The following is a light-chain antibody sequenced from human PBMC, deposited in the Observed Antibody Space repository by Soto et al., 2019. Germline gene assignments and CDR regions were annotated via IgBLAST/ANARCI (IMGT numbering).Light chain of an antibody. CDR1: QNIANY. V-gene: IGKV1-39*01. Sequence: DIQMTQSPSSLSASVEDRVTITCRASQNIANYLTWYQHKPWKAPMLLIYGASSLQSGVPSRLSGSGSGTDFTLTISSLQHEDFATYYCHQTYSTPQTFGQGTKVEI. CDR3: HQTYSTPQT. CDR2: GAS. J-gene: IGKJ1*01.